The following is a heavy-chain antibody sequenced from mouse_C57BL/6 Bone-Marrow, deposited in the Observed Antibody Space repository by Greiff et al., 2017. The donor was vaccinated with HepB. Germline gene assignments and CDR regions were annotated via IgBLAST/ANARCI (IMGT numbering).Heavy chain of an antibody. CDR3: TRDYYALRAMDY. Sequence: EVHLVESGEGLVKPGGSLKLSCAASGFTFSSYAMSWVRQTPEKRLEWVAYISSGGDYIYYADTVKGRFTISRDNARNTLYLQMSSLKSEDTAMYYCTRDYYALRAMDYWGQGTSVTVSS. CDR1: GFTFSSYA. D-gene: IGHD1-1*01. CDR2: ISSGGDYI. V-gene: IGHV5-9-1*02. J-gene: IGHJ4*01.